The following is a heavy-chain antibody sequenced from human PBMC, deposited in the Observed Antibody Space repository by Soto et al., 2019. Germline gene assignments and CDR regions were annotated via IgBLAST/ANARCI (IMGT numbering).Heavy chain of an antibody. CDR3: ARGKLRVPAAKGPWFDP. J-gene: IGHJ5*02. CDR1: GVSISSGGYS. Sequence: SETLSLTCAVSGVSISSGGYSWSWIRQPPGKGLEWIGYIYHSGSTYYNPSLKSRVTISVDRSKNQFSLKLSSVTAADTAVYYCARGKLRVPAAKGPWFDPWGQGTLVTVSS. D-gene: IGHD2-2*01. CDR2: IYHSGST. V-gene: IGHV4-30-2*01.